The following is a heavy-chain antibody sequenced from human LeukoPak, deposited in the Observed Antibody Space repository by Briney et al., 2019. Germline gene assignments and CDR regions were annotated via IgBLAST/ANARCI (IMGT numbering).Heavy chain of an antibody. CDR3: ARYYDSSGYSFDY. CDR2: INHSGST. D-gene: IGHD3-22*01. CDR1: GGSFSGYY. Sequence: PSETLSLTCAVYGGSFSGYYWSWIRQPPGKGLEWIGEINHSGSTNYNPSLKSRVTISVDTSKNQFSLKLSSVTAADTAVYYCARYYDSSGYSFDYWGQGTLVTVSS. J-gene: IGHJ4*02. V-gene: IGHV4-34*01.